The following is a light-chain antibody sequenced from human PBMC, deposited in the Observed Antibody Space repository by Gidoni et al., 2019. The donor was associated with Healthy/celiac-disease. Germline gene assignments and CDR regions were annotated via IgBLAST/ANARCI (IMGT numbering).Light chain of an antibody. CDR2: QDS. CDR3: QAWDSSSYV. J-gene: IGLJ1*01. CDR1: KLGDKY. V-gene: IGLV3-1*01. Sequence: YELTQPPSVSVSPGQTASITCSGDKLGDKYACWYQQKPGQSPVLVIYQDSKRPSGIPERFSGSNSGNTATLTISGTQAMDEADYYCQAWDSSSYVFGTGTKVTVL.